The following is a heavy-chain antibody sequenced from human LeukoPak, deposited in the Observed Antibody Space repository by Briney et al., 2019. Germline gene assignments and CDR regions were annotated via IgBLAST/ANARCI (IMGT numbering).Heavy chain of an antibody. CDR3: ARGGRYSSGWNYYYYYMDV. CDR1: GGSISSYY. CDR2: IYTSGST. D-gene: IGHD6-19*01. V-gene: IGHV4-4*07. Sequence: SETLSLTCTVSGGSISSYYWSWIRQPAGKGLEWIGRIYTSGSTNYNPSLKSRVTMSVDTSKNQFSLKLSSVTAADTAVYYCARGGRYSSGWNYYYYYMDVWGKGTTVTISS. J-gene: IGHJ6*03.